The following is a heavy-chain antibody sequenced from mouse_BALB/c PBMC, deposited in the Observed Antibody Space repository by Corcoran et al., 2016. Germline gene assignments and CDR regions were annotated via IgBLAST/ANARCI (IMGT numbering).Heavy chain of an antibody. Sequence: VQLQQSGPELVKPGASVKMSCKASGYTFTSYVMHWVKQKPGQGLEWIGYINPSSGYTEYNQKFKDKTTLTADKSSSTAYMQLSSLTSEDSAVYYCATHYYGYEAYWGQGTLVTVSA. CDR1: GYTFTSYV. V-gene: IGHV1-4*02. J-gene: IGHJ3*01. CDR3: ATHYYGYEAY. CDR2: INPSSGYT. D-gene: IGHD1-2*01.